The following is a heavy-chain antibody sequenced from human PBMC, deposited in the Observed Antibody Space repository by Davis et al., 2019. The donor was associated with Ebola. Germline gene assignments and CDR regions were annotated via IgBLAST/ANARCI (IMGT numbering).Heavy chain of an antibody. D-gene: IGHD6-19*01. J-gene: IGHJ1*01. CDR2: IIPIFGTA. CDR3: AKVLPAYSSGWSEYFQH. Sequence: SVKVSCKASGGTFSSYAISWVRQAPGQGLEWMGGIIPIFGTANYAQKFQGRVTITADKSTSTAYMELSSLRSEDTAVYYCAKVLPAYSSGWSEYFQHWGQGTLVTVSS. CDR1: GGTFSSYA. V-gene: IGHV1-69*06.